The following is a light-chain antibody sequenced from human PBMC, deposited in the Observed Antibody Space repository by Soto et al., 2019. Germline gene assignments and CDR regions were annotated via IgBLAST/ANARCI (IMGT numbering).Light chain of an antibody. V-gene: IGKV3-11*01. J-gene: IGKJ4*01. CDR1: QSVSSY. CDR2: DAS. Sequence: EIVLTQSPATLSLSPGERATLSCRASQSVSSYLAWYQQKPGQAPRLLIYDASNRATGIPARISGSGSGTVFTLTISSLEPEDFAVYYWQQRSNWPLTFGGGTKVEIK. CDR3: QQRSNWPLT.